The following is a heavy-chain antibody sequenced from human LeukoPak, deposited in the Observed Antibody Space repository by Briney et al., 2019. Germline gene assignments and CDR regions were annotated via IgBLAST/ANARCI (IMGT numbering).Heavy chain of an antibody. CDR3: ARKRDGYNSELDY. J-gene: IGHJ4*02. CDR2: IYYSGST. V-gene: IGHV4-59*01. CDR1: GGSISSYY. D-gene: IGHD5-24*01. Sequence: SETLSLTCTVSGGSISSYYWSWIRQPPGKGLEWIGYIYYSGSTNYNPSLKGRVTISVDTSKNQFSLKLSSVTAADTAVYYCARKRDGYNSELDYWGQGTLVTVSS.